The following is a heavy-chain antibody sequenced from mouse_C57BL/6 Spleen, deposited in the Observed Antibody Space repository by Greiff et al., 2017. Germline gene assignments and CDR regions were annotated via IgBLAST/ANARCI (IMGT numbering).Heavy chain of an antibody. D-gene: IGHD2-5*01. CDR1: GYTFTDYY. V-gene: IGHV1-19*01. J-gene: IGHJ3*01. CDR3: AIYSNSFAY. CDR2: INPYNGGT. Sequence: EVQLQESGPVLVKPGASVKMSCKASGYTFTDYYMNWVKQSHGKSLEWIGVINPYNGGTSYNQKFKGKATLTVDKSSSTAYMELNSLTSEDSAVYYCAIYSNSFAYWGQGTLVTVSA.